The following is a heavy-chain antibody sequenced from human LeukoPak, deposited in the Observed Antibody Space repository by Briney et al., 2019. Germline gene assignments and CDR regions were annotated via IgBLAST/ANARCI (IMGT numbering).Heavy chain of an antibody. CDR1: GGSISSYH. CDR2: IYYTGST. Sequence: SETLSLTCTVSGGSISSYHWSWIRQPPGKGLEWIGHIYYTGSTNYNPSLKSRVTISLDTSKNQFSLKLSSVTAADTAVYYCARDVEGAHFDYWGQGTLVTVSS. D-gene: IGHD1-26*01. V-gene: IGHV4-59*01. CDR3: ARDVEGAHFDY. J-gene: IGHJ4*02.